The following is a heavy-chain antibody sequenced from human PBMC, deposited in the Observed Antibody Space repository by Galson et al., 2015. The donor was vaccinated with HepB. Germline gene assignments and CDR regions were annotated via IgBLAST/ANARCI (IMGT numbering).Heavy chain of an antibody. Sequence: SLRLSCAASGFTFDDYAMHWVRQAPGKGLEWVSGISWNSGSIGYADSVKGRFTISRDNAKNSLYLQMNSLRPDDTALYYCAKGAKGSGWYYYYYMDVWGKGTTVTVSS. CDR1: GFTFDDYA. D-gene: IGHD3-3*01. V-gene: IGHV3-9*01. CDR2: ISWNSGSI. CDR3: AKGAKGSGWYYYYYMDV. J-gene: IGHJ6*03.